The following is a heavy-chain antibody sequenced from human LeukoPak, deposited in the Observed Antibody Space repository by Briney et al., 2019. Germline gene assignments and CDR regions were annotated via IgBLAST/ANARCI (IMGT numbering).Heavy chain of an antibody. CDR3: ARGPLIAAAGTW. J-gene: IGHJ4*02. V-gene: IGHV3-33*01. CDR1: GFTFSSYG. Sequence: GRSLRLSCAASGFTFSSYGMHWVRQAPGKGLEWVAVIWYDGSNKYYADSVRGRFTISRDNAKNSLFLQMNSLRAEDTAVYYCARGPLIAAAGTWWGQGTLVTVSS. CDR2: IWYDGSNK. D-gene: IGHD6-13*01.